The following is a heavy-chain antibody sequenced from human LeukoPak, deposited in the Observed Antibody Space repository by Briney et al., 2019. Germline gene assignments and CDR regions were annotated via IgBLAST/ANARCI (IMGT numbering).Heavy chain of an antibody. V-gene: IGHV1-24*01. CDR2: FDPEDGET. CDR3: ATGMWSGSGSYQPFDY. J-gene: IGHJ4*02. D-gene: IGHD1-26*01. Sequence: ASVTVSCKVSGYTLTELSMHWVRPAPAKGLAGVGGFDPEDGETIYPQKFQGRVTMTEDRSTDTAYMELSSLRSEDTAVYYCATGMWSGSGSYQPFDYWGQGTLVTVSS. CDR1: GYTLTELS.